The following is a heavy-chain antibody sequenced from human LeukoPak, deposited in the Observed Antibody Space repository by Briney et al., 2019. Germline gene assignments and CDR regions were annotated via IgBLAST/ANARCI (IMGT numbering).Heavy chain of an antibody. J-gene: IGHJ4*02. CDR2: IGPSGSST. V-gene: IGHV3-23*01. Sequence: PGGSLRLSCAVSGFTFSSYAMSWVRQAPGKGLEWVSGIGPSGSSTYHADSVKGRFTISRDNSKNTLYLQMNSLRAEDTAVYYCAKDFSGYSYGKGLFDYWGQGTLVTVSS. D-gene: IGHD5-18*01. CDR1: GFTFSSYA. CDR3: AKDFSGYSYGKGLFDY.